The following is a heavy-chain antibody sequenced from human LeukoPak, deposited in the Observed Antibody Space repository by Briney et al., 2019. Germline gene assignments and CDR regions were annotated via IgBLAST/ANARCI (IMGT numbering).Heavy chain of an antibody. CDR3: AREGPWGGFDP. CDR2: IGTAGDT. V-gene: IGHV3-13*01. D-gene: IGHD3-16*01. CDR1: GFIFSDYD. J-gene: IGHJ5*02. Sequence: GGSLRLSCAVSGFIFSDYDMHWVRQVTGKGLEWVSTIGTAGDTYYPGSVKGRFTISRDNTKNSLYLQINSLRVGDTAVYYCAREGPWGGFDPWGQGTLVTVSS.